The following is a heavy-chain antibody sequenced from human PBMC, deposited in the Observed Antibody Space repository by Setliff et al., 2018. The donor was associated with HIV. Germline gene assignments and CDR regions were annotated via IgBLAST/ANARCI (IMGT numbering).Heavy chain of an antibody. CDR1: GYVFTSYW. D-gene: IGHD3-10*01. CDR2: IYPGNSDT. V-gene: IGHV5-51*01. CDR3: TRHSGSSPIAYFGMDV. J-gene: IGHJ6*02. Sequence: GESLKISCKTSGYVFTSYWIGWVRQTPGKGLEWVGTIYPGNSDTRYSPSFQGQVTISADQSTSTTYLHWSSLKASDTAMYYCTRHSGSSPIAYFGMDVWGQGTTVTVSS.